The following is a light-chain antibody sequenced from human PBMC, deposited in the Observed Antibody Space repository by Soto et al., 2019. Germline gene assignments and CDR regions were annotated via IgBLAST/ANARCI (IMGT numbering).Light chain of an antibody. CDR2: DAS. V-gene: IGKV3-20*01. J-gene: IGKJ1*01. CDR3: QQYGSSPRS. CDR1: QSVSATF. Sequence: EVVLTQSPGTLSLAPGERATLSCGASQSVSATFVAWYQQKPGQAPRLIIYDASTRATGIPDRFTGSGSGTEFTLTIGRLEPEDFGVYYCQQYGSSPRSFGQGTTVE.